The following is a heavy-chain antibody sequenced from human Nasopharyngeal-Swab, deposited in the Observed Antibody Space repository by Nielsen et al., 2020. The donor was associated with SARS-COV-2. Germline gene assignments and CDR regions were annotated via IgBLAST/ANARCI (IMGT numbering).Heavy chain of an antibody. CDR3: ARGVVSGSYGSLTDAFEI. CDR2: IIPIFGTA. Sequence: SVKVSCKASGGTFRTYAISWVRQAPGQGLEWMGGIIPIFGTANCAQKFQGRVTITADSSPSTAYMELSSLRSEDTAVHYCARGVVSGSYGSLTDAFEIWGQGTMVTVSS. CDR1: GGTFRTYA. J-gene: IGHJ3*02. D-gene: IGHD1-26*01. V-gene: IGHV1-69*06.